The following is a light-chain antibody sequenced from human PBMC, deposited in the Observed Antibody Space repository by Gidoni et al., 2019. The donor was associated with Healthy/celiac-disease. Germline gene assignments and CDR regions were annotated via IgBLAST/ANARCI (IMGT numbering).Light chain of an antibody. Sequence: QITQSPSSLSASVGDRVTITCRASQSISSYLNWYQQKPGKAPKLLIYAASSLQSGVPSRFSGSGSGTDFTLTISSLQPEDFATYYCQQSYSTPYTFGQGTKLEIK. CDR2: AAS. J-gene: IGKJ2*01. CDR3: QQSYSTPYT. CDR1: QSISSY. V-gene: IGKV1-39*01.